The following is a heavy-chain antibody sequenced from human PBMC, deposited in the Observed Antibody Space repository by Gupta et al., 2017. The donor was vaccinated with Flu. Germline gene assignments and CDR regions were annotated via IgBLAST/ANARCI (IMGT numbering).Heavy chain of an antibody. D-gene: IGHD3-16*01. J-gene: IGHJ4*02. Sequence: EVQLLESGGGLVQPGGSLRLCCAASGFTFSYYPMRWVRQTPGKGLEWVSTIGRAGDTHYADSVKGRFSISRDISKNTMYLQMDNLRAEDTAIYYCAKGGGYYFDFWGQGTLVTVSS. V-gene: IGHV3-23*01. CDR1: GFTFSYYP. CDR3: AKGGGYYFDF. CDR2: IGRAGDT.